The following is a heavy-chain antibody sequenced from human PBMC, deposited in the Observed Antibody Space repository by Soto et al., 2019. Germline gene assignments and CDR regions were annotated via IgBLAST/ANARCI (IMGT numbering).Heavy chain of an antibody. CDR1: GFTFSSYG. CDR3: AKGSGYDFDY. V-gene: IGHV3-30*18. D-gene: IGHD5-12*01. CDR2: ISNDGSDK. Sequence: VQLVESGGGVVQPGRSLRLSCEASGFTFSSYGMHWVRQAPGKGLEWVACISNDGSDKSYSDSVRSRFTITRDNSKNTLYLEMNSLRAEDTAVYYCAKGSGYDFDYWGQGTLVIVSS. J-gene: IGHJ4*02.